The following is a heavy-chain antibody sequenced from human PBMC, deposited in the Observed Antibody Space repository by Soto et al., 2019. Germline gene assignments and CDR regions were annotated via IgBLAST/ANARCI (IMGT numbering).Heavy chain of an antibody. CDR2: IYPGDSDT. Sequence: GESLKISCKGSGYSFTSYWIGWVRQMPGKGLEWMGIIYPGDSDTRYSPSFQGQVTISADKSISTAYLQWSSLKASDTAMYYCARRGEYSGYAMPYYYYMDVWGKGTTVTVSS. CDR3: ARRGEYSGYAMPYYYYMDV. CDR1: GYSFTSYW. D-gene: IGHD5-12*01. V-gene: IGHV5-51*01. J-gene: IGHJ6*03.